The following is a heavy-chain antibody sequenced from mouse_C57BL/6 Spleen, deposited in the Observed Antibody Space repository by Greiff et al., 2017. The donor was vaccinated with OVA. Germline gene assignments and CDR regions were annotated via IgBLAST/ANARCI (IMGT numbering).Heavy chain of an antibody. Sequence: VQLQQPGAELVKPGASVKMSCKASGYTFTSYWITWVKQRPGQGLEWIGDIYPGSGSTNYNEKFKSKATLTVDTSSSTAYMQLSSLTSEDSAVYYCARERNSSGWFAYWGQGTLVTVSA. D-gene: IGHD3-2*02. CDR3: ARERNSSGWFAY. CDR2: IYPGSGST. J-gene: IGHJ3*01. V-gene: IGHV1-55*01. CDR1: GYTFTSYW.